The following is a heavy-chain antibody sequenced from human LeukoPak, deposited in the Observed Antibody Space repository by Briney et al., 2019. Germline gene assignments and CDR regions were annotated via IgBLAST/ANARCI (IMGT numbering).Heavy chain of an antibody. CDR3: ARVRPHYDILTGYYLPYYYYMDV. CDR1: GGSISSYY. V-gene: IGHV4-4*07. J-gene: IGHJ6*03. Sequence: SETLSLTCTVSGGSISSYYWSWIRQPAGKGLEWIGRIYTSGSTNYNPSLKSRVTMSVDTSKNQFSLKLSSVTAADTAVYYCARVRPHYDILTGYYLPYYYYMDVRGKGTTVTVSS. D-gene: IGHD3-9*01. CDR2: IYTSGST.